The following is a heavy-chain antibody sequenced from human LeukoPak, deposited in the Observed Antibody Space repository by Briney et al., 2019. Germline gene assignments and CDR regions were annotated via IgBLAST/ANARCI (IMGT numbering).Heavy chain of an antibody. D-gene: IGHD2-15*01. CDR3: ARDQAFVYCSGGTCYDDY. V-gene: IGHV1-2*02. CDR2: INPNSGDT. Sequence: ASVKVSCKASGYTFTGYYMHWVRQAPGQGLEWMGWINPNSGDTHYAQKFQGRVTMTRDTSINTAYMELSRLRSDDTAVYYCARDQAFVYCSGGTCYDDYWGQGSLVTVFS. J-gene: IGHJ4*02. CDR1: GYTFTGYY.